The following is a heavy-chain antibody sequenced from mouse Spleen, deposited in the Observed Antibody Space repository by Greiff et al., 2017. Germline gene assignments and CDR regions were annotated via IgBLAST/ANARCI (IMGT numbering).Heavy chain of an antibody. V-gene: IGHV3-6*01. CDR1: GYSITSGYY. J-gene: IGHJ4*01. CDR2: ISYDGSN. Sequence: DVQLQESGPGLVKPSQSLSFTCSVTGYSITSGYYWNWIRQFPGNKLEWMGYISYDGSNNYNPSLKNRVSITRDTSKNQFFLKLNSVTTEDTATYYCARPAYYDYPYAMDYWGQGTSVTVSS. CDR3: ARPAYYDYPYAMDY. D-gene: IGHD2-4*01.